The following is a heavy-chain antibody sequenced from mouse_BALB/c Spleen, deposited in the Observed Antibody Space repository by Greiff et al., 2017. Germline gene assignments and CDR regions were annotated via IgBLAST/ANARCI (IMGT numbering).Heavy chain of an antibody. CDR3: ARGYRYGGAWFAY. CDR1: GFTFSSFG. D-gene: IGHD2-14*01. Sequence: EVQVVESGGGLVQPGGSRKLSCAASGFTFSSFGMHWVRQAPEKGLEWVAYISSGSSTIYYADTVKGRFTISRDNPKNTLFLQMTSLRSEDTAIYYSARGYRYGGAWFAYWGQGTLVTVSA. J-gene: IGHJ3*01. V-gene: IGHV5-17*02. CDR2: ISSGSSTI.